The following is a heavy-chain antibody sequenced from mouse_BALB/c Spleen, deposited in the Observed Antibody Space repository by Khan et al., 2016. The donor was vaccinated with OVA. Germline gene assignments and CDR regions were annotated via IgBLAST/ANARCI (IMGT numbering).Heavy chain of an antibody. J-gene: IGHJ1*01. CDR1: GYTFTNYG. V-gene: IGHV9-1*02. Sequence: QIQLVQSGPELKKPGETVKISCKASGYTFTNYGMSWVKQAPGKGLKWMGWINTYTGEPTYTDDFTGRFAFSLETSASTAYLQINNLKNEDMATXFCARGASYWYFDVWGAGTTVTVSS. CDR2: INTYTGEP. CDR3: ARGASYWYFDV.